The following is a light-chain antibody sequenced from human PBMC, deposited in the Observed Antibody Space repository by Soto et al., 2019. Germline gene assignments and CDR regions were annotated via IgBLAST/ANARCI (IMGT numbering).Light chain of an antibody. V-gene: IGKV1-39*01. J-gene: IGKJ2*01. CDR3: QQSYSMPYA. CDR2: AAS. CDR1: QGVSAY. Sequence: DIQMTQSPSSLSASVGDRVSITCRASQGVSAYLLWYQQTQGKAPKLLIYAASTLQTGVPSRFTGSGSGTDFTLTIISLQPEDYATYFCQQSYSMPYAFGPGTKVEIK.